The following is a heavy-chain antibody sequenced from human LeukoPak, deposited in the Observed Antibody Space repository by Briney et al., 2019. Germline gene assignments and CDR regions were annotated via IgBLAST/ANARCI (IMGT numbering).Heavy chain of an antibody. J-gene: IGHJ4*02. CDR1: GFTFSSHW. V-gene: IGHV3-74*01. CDR3: ARDRRYYDSSGYCTLFDY. CDR2: INSDGSST. Sequence: GGSLRLSCAASGFTFSSHWMHWVRQAPGKGLVWVSRINSDGSSTSYADSVKGRFTISRDNAKNTLYLQMNSLRAEDTAVYYCARDRRYYDSSGYCTLFDYWGQGTLVTVSS. D-gene: IGHD3-22*01.